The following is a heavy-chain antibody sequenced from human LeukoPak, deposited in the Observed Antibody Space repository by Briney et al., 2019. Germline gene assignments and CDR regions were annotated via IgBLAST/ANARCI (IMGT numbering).Heavy chain of an antibody. CDR3: ARDLGDYDILTGYYSPNWFDP. CDR2: IIPIFGTA. J-gene: IGHJ5*02. V-gene: IGHV1-69*01. D-gene: IGHD3-9*01. Sequence: SVKVSCKASGGTFSSYAISWVRQAPGQGLEWMGGIIPIFGTANYAQKFQGRVTITADESTSTDYMELSSLRSEDTAVYYCARDLGDYDILTGYYSPNWFDPWGQGTLVTVSS. CDR1: GGTFSSYA.